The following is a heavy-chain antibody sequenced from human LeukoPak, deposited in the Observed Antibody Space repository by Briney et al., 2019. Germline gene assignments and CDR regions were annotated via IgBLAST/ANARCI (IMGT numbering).Heavy chain of an antibody. V-gene: IGHV3-7*01. J-gene: IGHJ6*02. CDR1: GFTFSSNW. CDR3: ARDRCSSTSCYPDNYCYYGMDD. D-gene: IGHD2-2*01. CDR2: IKQDGSEK. Sequence: PGGSLRLSCAASGFTFSSNWMSCVRQAPGKGLEWVAYIKQDGSEKYYVDSVKGRFTISRDNAKNSLYLQMNSLRAEDTAVYYCARDRCSSTSCYPDNYCYYGMDDWGQGTTVTVTS.